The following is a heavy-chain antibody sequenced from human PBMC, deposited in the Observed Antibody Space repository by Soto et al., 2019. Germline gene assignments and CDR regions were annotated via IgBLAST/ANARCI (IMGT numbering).Heavy chain of an antibody. J-gene: IGHJ4*02. D-gene: IGHD6-13*01. CDR2: IIPIFGTA. CDR1: GGTFSSYA. Sequence: QVQLVQSGAEVKKPGSSVKVSCKVSGGTFSSYAISWVRQAPGQGLEWMGGIIPIFGTANYAQKFQGRVTITADESTSTAYMELSSLRSEDTAVYYCARGSWDSSSWYLYYFDYWGQGTLVTVSS. V-gene: IGHV1-69*01. CDR3: ARGSWDSSSWYLYYFDY.